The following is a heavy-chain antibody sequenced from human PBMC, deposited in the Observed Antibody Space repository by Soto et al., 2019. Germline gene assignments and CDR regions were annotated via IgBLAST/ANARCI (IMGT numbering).Heavy chain of an antibody. Sequence: GGSLRLSCAASGFTFSSYGMHWVRQAPGKGLEWVAVISYDGSNKYYADSVKGRFTISRDNSKNTLYLQMNSLRAEDTAVYYCAKSPTSLSLGDHLMILDYWGQGTLVTVSS. CDR2: ISYDGSNK. CDR3: AKSPTSLSLGDHLMILDY. CDR1: GFTFSSYG. D-gene: IGHD4-17*01. J-gene: IGHJ4*02. V-gene: IGHV3-30*18.